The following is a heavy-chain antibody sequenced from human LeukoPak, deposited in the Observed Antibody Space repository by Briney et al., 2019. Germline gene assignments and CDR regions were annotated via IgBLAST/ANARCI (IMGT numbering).Heavy chain of an antibody. V-gene: IGHV4-34*01. J-gene: IGHJ3*02. CDR1: GGSFSGYY. CDR3: ARDEGWGSGAFDI. CDR2: INHSGST. Sequence: SETLSLTCAVYGGSFSGYYWSWIRQPPGKGLEWIGEINHSGSTNYNSSLKSRVTISVDTSKNQFSLKLSSVTAADTAVYYCARDEGWGSGAFDIWGQGTVVTVSS. D-gene: IGHD3-16*01.